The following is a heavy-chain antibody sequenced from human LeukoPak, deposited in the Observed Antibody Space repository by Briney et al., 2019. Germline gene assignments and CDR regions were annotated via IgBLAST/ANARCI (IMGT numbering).Heavy chain of an antibody. D-gene: IGHD5-24*01. V-gene: IGHV4-34*01. CDR3: ARRRRWLQSQRDAFDI. CDR1: GGSFSGYY. CDR2: INHSGST. Sequence: SETLSLTCAVYGGSFSGYYWSWIRQPPGKGLEWIGEINHSGSTNYNPSLKSRVTISVDTSKNQFSLKLSSVTAADTAVYYCARRRRWLQSQRDAFDIWAKGQWSPSLQ. J-gene: IGHJ3*02.